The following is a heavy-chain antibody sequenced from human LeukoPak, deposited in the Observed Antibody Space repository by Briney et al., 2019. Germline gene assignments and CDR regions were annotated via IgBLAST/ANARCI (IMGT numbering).Heavy chain of an antibody. D-gene: IGHD6-13*01. J-gene: IGHJ6*02. CDR3: AREPLSSSWSYYYYYGMDV. V-gene: IGHV7-4-1*02. Sequence: ASVKVSCTASGYTFTSYAMNWVRQAPGQGLEWMRWINTNTGNPTYAQGFTGRFVFSLDTSVSTAYLQISSLKAEDTAVYYCAREPLSSSWSYYYYYGMDVWGQGTTVTVSS. CDR2: INTNTGNP. CDR1: GYTFTSYA.